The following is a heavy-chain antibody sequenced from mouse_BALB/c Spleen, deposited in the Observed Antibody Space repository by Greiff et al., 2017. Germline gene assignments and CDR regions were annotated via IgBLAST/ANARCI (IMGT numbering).Heavy chain of an antibody. CDR2: ISSGSSTI. J-gene: IGHJ2*01. Sequence: EVMLVESGGGLVQPGGSRKLSCAASGFTFSSFGMHWVRQAPEKGLEWVAYISSGSSTIYYADTVKGRFTISRDNPKNTLFPQMTSLRSEDTAMYYCARRGTRDYFDYWGQGTTLTVSS. CDR1: GFTFSSFG. V-gene: IGHV5-17*02. CDR3: ARRGTRDYFDY.